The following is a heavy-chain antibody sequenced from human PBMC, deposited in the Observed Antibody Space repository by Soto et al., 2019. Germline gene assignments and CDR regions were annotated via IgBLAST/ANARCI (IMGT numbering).Heavy chain of an antibody. CDR1: GASISRYY. Sequence: QVQLQQSGPGLVKPSGTLSLMCTVSGASISRYYGSWIRHTPGKGLEWIGYIYHSGSTNYNPSLKSRLTISVDTSKNHFSLNLTSVTAADTAVYYWARYQLLFRAFDIWGQGTMVTVSS. D-gene: IGHD2-2*01. CDR3: ARYQLLFRAFDI. J-gene: IGHJ3*02. CDR2: IYHSGST. V-gene: IGHV4-59*08.